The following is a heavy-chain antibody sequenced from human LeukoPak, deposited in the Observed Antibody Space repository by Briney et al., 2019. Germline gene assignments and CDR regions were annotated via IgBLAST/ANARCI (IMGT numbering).Heavy chain of an antibody. CDR2: IYHSGST. V-gene: IGHV4-59*01. CDR1: GGSITNYY. D-gene: IGHD5-18*01. Sequence: PSETLSLTCSVSGGSITNYYWNWIRQSPGKGLEWIGYIYHSGSTYYNPSLKSRVTISLDTSKKQFSLKLSSVTAADTAVYYCARDLGGYSDGSYYYYMDVWGKGTTVTVSS. J-gene: IGHJ6*03. CDR3: ARDLGGYSDGSYYYYMDV.